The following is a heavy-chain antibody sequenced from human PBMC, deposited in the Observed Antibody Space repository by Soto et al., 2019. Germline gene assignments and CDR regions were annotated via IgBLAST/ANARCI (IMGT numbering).Heavy chain of an antibody. CDR3: AHRRSSSWSSHWFDP. V-gene: IGHV2-5*02. CDR2: IYCDGDK. Sequence: GPTLVNPTQTRTLTCTFSGFSLSASGVGVGGVRQPPGKALEWLALIYCDGDKRYSPSLKSRLTITEDTSKNQVVLTLTNMAAVDTATYYCAHRRSSSWSSHWFDPWGQGTLVTVSS. CDR1: GFSLSASGVG. D-gene: IGHD6-13*01. J-gene: IGHJ5*02.